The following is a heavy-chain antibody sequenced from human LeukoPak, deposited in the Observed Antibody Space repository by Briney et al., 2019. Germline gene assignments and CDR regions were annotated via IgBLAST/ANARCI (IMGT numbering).Heavy chain of an antibody. J-gene: IGHJ4*02. CDR1: RGSMSGYY. CDR3: ARDGALAY. Sequence: SETLSLTCTVSRGSMSGYYWSWIRQPSGKGLEWIGYIYHNGNTNYNPSLKSRVTISIDTSKSQFSLRLNSLTAADTAVYYCARDGALAYWGRGTLVTVSS. CDR2: IYHNGNT. V-gene: IGHV4-59*01. D-gene: IGHD1-26*01.